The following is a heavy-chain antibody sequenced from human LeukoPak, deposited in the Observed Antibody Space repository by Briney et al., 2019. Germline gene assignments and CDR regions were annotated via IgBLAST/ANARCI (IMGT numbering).Heavy chain of an antibody. V-gene: IGHV4-34*01. CDR1: GGSLSGYY. J-gene: IGHJ6*03. Sequence: SETLSLTCAVYGGSLSGYYWSWIRPPPGKGLEWIGEINHSGSTNYNPSLKSRVTISVDTSKNQFSLKLSSVTAADTAVYYCARGRTGVVVVPAARYYMDVWGKGTTVTVSS. CDR3: ARGRTGVVVVPAARYYMDV. CDR2: INHSGST. D-gene: IGHD2-2*01.